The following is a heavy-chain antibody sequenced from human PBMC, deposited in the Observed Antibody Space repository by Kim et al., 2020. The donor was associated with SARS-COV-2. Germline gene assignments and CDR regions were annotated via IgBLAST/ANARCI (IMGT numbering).Heavy chain of an antibody. D-gene: IGHD2-15*01. CDR2: IHYSGST. J-gene: IGHJ4*02. V-gene: IGHV4-31*03. Sequence: SETLSLTCTVSGDSFSNGVYYWAWIRQLPGKGLEWIGYIHYSGSTYYKPSLKSRITMSVDTSKNQFSLRLSSVTAADTAVYYCARDPRGEYCSGDSCSKGGYFDYWGQGTLVTVSS. CDR1: GDSFSNGVYY. CDR3: ARDPRGEYCSGDSCSKGGYFDY.